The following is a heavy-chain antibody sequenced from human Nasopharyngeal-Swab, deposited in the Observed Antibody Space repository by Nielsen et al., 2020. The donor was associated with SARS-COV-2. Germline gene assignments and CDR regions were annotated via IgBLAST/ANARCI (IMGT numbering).Heavy chain of an antibody. CDR3: ARGPLGGYSSSWYAGLYYYGMDV. CDR1: GGSFSGYY. J-gene: IGHJ6*02. CDR2: INHSGST. D-gene: IGHD6-13*01. Sequence: SETLSLTCAVYGGSFSGYYWSWIRQPPGKGLEWIGEINHSGSTNYNPSLKSRVTISVDTSKNQFSLKLSSVTAADTAVYYCARGPLGGYSSSWYAGLYYYGMDVWGQGTTVTVSS. V-gene: IGHV4-34*01.